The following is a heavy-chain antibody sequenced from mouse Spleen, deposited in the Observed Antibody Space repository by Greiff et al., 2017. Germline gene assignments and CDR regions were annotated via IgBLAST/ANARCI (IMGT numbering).Heavy chain of an antibody. CDR2: ISTYYGDA. Sequence: VKVVESGAELVRPGVSVKISCKGSGYTFTDYAMHWVKQSHAKSLEWIGVISTYYGDASYNQKFKGKATMTVDKSSSTAYMELARLTSEDSAIYYCARGLDSSGYPYYFDYWGQGTTLTVSS. CDR3: ARGLDSSGYPYYFDY. V-gene: IGHV1S137*01. D-gene: IGHD3-2*01. CDR1: GYTFTDYA. J-gene: IGHJ2*01.